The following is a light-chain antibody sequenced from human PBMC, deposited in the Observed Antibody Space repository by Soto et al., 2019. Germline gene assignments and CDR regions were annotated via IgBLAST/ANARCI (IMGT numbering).Light chain of an antibody. V-gene: IGLV2-14*01. J-gene: IGLJ1*01. CDR3: SSYEGSSPLDV. Sequence: SVLTQPASVSGSPGQSITISCTGTSSDVGGYNYVSWYQQHPGKAPKLMIYEVSNRPSGVSNRFSGSKSGNTASLTISGLQAEDEADYYCSSYEGSSPLDVFGTVTKVTVL. CDR1: SSDVGGYNY. CDR2: EVS.